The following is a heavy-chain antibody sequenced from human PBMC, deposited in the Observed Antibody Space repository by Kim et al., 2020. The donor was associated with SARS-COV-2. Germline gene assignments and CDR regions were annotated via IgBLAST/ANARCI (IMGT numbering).Heavy chain of an antibody. Sequence: GGSLRLSCAASGFTFSSYSMNWVRQAPGKGLEWVSSISSSSSYIYYADSVKGRFTISRDNAKNSLYLQMNSLRAEDTAVYYCARAGYCSGGSCSLWVYYYYGMDVWGQGTTVTVSS. CDR3: ARAGYCSGGSCSLWVYYYYGMDV. CDR1: GFTFSSYS. V-gene: IGHV3-21*01. CDR2: ISSSSSYI. D-gene: IGHD2-15*01. J-gene: IGHJ6*02.